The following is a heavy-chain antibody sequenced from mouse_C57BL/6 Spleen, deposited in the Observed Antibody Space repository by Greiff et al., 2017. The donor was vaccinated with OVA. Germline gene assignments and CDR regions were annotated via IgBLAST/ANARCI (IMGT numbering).Heavy chain of an antibody. D-gene: IGHD2-4*01. Sequence: VQLQQPGAELVKPGASVKLSCKASGYTFTSYWMHWVKQRPGQGLEWIGMIHPNSGSTNYNEKFKSKATLTVDKSSSTAYMQLSSLTSEDSAVYYCAREGDYDEVLYFDYWGQGTTLTVSS. CDR1: GYTFTSYW. CDR2: IHPNSGST. CDR3: AREGDYDEVLYFDY. V-gene: IGHV1-64*01. J-gene: IGHJ2*01.